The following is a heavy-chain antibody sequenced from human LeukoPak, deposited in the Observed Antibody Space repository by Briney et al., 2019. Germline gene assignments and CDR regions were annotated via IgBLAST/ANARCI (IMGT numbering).Heavy chain of an antibody. J-gene: IGHJ5*02. Sequence: SETLSLTCTVSGGSINIYYWSWIRQPAGKGLEWIGRIYTSGSTSYNPSLKTRVTMSVDTSKNQFSLKLSSVTAADTAVYYCARGPLTMTRGFDPWGQGTLVTVSS. D-gene: IGHD4-17*01. CDR1: GGSINIYY. V-gene: IGHV4-4*07. CDR3: ARGPLTMTRGFDP. CDR2: IYTSGST.